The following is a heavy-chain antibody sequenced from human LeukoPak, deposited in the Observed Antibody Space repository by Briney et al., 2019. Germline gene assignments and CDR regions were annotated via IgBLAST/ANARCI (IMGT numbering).Heavy chain of an antibody. CDR2: ITWNSGSI. D-gene: IGHD3-22*01. Sequence: GGSLRLSCAASGFTFDVYGMSGVPEAPGKGLEGVSGITWNSGSIGYAASVEGRFTISRDNAKNSLYLQMNSLRPEDTALYYCAKDGYYDSTGYPDYWGQGTLVTVSS. CDR3: AKDGYYDSTGYPDY. J-gene: IGHJ4*02. CDR1: GFTFDVYG. V-gene: IGHV3-9*01.